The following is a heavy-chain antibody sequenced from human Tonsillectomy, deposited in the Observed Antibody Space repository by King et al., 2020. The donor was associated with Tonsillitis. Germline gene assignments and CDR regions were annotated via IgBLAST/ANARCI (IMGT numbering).Heavy chain of an antibody. V-gene: IGHV3-30*04. CDR2: ISYDGSNK. D-gene: IGHD6-19*01. CDR1: GFTFSSYA. CDR3: ARGYESGWRPYYFDY. J-gene: IGHJ4*02. Sequence: VQLVESGGGVVQPGRSLRLSCAASGFTFSSYAMHWVRQAPGKGLEWVAVISYDGSNKYYADSVKGRFTISRDNSKNTLYLQMNSLRAEDTAVYYCARGYESGWRPYYFDYWGQGTLVTVSS.